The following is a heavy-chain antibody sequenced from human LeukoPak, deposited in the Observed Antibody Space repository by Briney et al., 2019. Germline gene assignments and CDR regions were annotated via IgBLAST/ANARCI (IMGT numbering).Heavy chain of an antibody. CDR2: ISSSSSYI. V-gene: IGHV3-21*01. CDR3: ARDYRSIIVGATKVDY. Sequence: GGSLRLSCAASGFTFSSYSMNWVRQAPGKGLEWVSSISSSSSYIYYADSVKGRFTTSRDNAKNSLYLQMNSLRAEDTAVYYCARDYRSIIVGATKVDYWGQGTLVTVSS. CDR1: GFTFSSYS. D-gene: IGHD1-26*01. J-gene: IGHJ4*02.